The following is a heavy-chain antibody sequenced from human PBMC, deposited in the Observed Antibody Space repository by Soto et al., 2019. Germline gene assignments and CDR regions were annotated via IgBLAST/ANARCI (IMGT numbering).Heavy chain of an antibody. CDR3: ARGSGGYCTSTSCFGTFDY. CDR2: IFYSGIT. V-gene: IGHV4-59*01. Sequence: SETLSLTCTVSGSSISSYYWSWIRQPPGKGLEWIGYIFYSGITNYNPSLQSRVTISVDTSKNQFSLKLSSVTAAATAVYSCARGSGGYCTSTSCFGTFDYWGQGTLVTVSS. D-gene: IGHD2-2*01. CDR1: GSSISSYY. J-gene: IGHJ4*02.